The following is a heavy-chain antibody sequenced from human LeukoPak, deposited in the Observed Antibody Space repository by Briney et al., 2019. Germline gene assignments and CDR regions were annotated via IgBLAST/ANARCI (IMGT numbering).Heavy chain of an antibody. V-gene: IGHV1-18*04. CDR1: DYTFTSYG. Sequence: GASVKISCKASDYTFTSYGISWVRQAPGQGLEWMGWISAYNGNTNYAQKLQGRVTMTTDTSTSTAYMELRSLRSDDTAVYYCARAVGEIVVVPAAMDYWGQGTLVTVSS. J-gene: IGHJ4*02. D-gene: IGHD2-2*01. CDR3: ARAVGEIVVVPAAMDY. CDR2: ISAYNGNT.